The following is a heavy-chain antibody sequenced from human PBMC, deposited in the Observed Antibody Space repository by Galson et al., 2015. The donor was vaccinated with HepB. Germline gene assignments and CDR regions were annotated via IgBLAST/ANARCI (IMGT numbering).Heavy chain of an antibody. Sequence: SLRLSCAASGFTFSSHWMSWVRQAPGKGLEWVAHINQDGSDQYYVDSVKGRFTISRDNAKNSLFLRMDSLKTEDTAVYFCARVWPRGNSGYNPSDYWGQGTQVTVSS. CDR1: GFTFSSHW. D-gene: IGHD3-22*01. CDR3: ARVWPRGNSGYNPSDY. J-gene: IGHJ4*02. CDR2: INQDGSDQ. V-gene: IGHV3-7*03.